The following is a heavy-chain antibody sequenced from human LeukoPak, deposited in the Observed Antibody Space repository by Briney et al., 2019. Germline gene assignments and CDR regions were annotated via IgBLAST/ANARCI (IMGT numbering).Heavy chain of an antibody. D-gene: IGHD2-15*01. V-gene: IGHV4-34*01. J-gene: IGHJ6*03. CDR1: GGSFSGYY. Sequence: SETLSLTCAVYGGSFSGYYWSWIRQPPGKGLECIGEINHSGSTNYDPSLKSRVTISVDTSKNQFSLKLSSVTAADTAVYYCASAVVVAATEGPYYYYMDVWGKGTTVTVSS. CDR3: ASAVVVAATEGPYYYYMDV. CDR2: INHSGST.